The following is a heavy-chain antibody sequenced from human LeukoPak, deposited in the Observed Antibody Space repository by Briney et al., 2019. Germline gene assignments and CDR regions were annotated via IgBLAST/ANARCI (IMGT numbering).Heavy chain of an antibody. J-gene: IGHJ4*02. CDR1: VEAFSGYS. Sequence: SETLSLTCAVYVEAFSGYSTGCVRRPPEKGREWVGGINNRGSTNYNTSLTRRVTMSLDESSNQLSLKLTSVAAADAAIYYCTRESGAFCTFGYWGQGTLVIVPS. CDR3: TRESGAFCTFGY. D-gene: IGHD1-26*01. CDR2: INNRGST. V-gene: IGHV4-34*01.